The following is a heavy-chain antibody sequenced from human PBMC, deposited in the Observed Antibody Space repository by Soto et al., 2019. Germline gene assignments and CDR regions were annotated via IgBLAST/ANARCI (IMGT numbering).Heavy chain of an antibody. CDR1: GYSFTSLD. Sequence: QVQLVQSGAEVREPGASVKVSCKASGYSFTSLDINWVRQTAGQGLEWMGWMEPSTGRTGYAQKFQGRVTMTRDTSINTAYMELTTLTSDDTAVYYCARKGDYVSRFPFDYWGQGTLVTVSS. CDR2: MEPSTGRT. V-gene: IGHV1-8*01. CDR3: ARKGDYVSRFPFDY. D-gene: IGHD3-16*01. J-gene: IGHJ4*02.